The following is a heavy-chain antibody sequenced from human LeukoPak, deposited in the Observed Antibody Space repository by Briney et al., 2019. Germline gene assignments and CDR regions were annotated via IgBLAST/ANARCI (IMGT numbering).Heavy chain of an antibody. Sequence: GESLKISCKGSGYSFISYWIGWVRQMPGKGLEWMGIIYPGDSDTRYSPSFQGQVTISADKSIATAYLQWSSLRASDTAMYYCARHAEITMVRGVIIAGDAFDIWGQGTMVTVSS. D-gene: IGHD3-10*01. J-gene: IGHJ3*02. CDR2: IYPGDSDT. V-gene: IGHV5-51*01. CDR1: GYSFISYW. CDR3: ARHAEITMVRGVIIAGDAFDI.